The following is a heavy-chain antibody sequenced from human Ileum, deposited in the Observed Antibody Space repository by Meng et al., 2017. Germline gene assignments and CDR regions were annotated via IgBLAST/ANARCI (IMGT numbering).Heavy chain of an antibody. J-gene: IGHJ4*02. D-gene: IGHD5-24*01. CDR2: INPNSGGT. V-gene: IGHV1-2*02. CDR1: GYTFTDNY. CDR3: TGGGASNDLDMAKVDIFPA. Sequence: ASVKVSCKASGYTFTDNYMHWVRQAPGQGLEWMGWINPNSGGTGHAQKFQGRVTMTRDTSISTAYMELSRVRSDDTAVYYCTGGGASNDLDMAKVDIFPARGQGTLVTVSS.